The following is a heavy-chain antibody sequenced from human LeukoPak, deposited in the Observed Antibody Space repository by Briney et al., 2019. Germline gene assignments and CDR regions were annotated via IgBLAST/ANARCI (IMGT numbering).Heavy chain of an antibody. CDR1: GFTFSGSA. CDR2: IRSKANSYAT. D-gene: IGHD3-10*01. CDR3: ARDGNFYYGPGSYCDY. V-gene: IGHV3-73*01. Sequence: GGSLKLSCAASGFTFSGSAMHWVRQASGKGLEWVGRIRSKANSYATAYAASVKGRFTISRDNSKNTLYLQMNSLRAEDTALYYCARDGNFYYGPGSYCDYWGQGTLVTVSS. J-gene: IGHJ4*02.